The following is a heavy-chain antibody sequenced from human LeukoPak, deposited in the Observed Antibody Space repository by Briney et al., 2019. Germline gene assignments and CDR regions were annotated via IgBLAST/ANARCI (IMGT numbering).Heavy chain of an antibody. CDR3: AREGGSGTMVREWYFDL. V-gene: IGHV1-24*01. J-gene: IGHJ2*01. CDR1: GYTLTELS. Sequence: ASVKVSCKVSGYTLTELSMHWVRQAPGKGLEWMGGFDPEDDEIIYAQRFQGRVTMTEDASTDTLYMELSSLRSEDTAVYYCAREGGSGTMVREWYFDLWGRGTLVTVSS. D-gene: IGHD3-10*01. CDR2: FDPEDDEI.